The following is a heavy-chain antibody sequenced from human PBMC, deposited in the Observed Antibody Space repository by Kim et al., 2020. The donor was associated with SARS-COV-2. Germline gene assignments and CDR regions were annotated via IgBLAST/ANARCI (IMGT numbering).Heavy chain of an antibody. CDR1: GYTFTSYY. CDR3: ARDYLYDSSGYYYGFDY. Sequence: ASVKVSCKASGYTFTSYYMHWVRQAPGQGLEWMGIINPSGGSTSYAQKFQGRVTITRDTSTSTVYMELSSLRSEDTAVYYCARDYLYDSSGYYYGFDYWGQGTLVTVSS. V-gene: IGHV1-46*01. CDR2: INPSGGST. J-gene: IGHJ4*02. D-gene: IGHD3-22*01.